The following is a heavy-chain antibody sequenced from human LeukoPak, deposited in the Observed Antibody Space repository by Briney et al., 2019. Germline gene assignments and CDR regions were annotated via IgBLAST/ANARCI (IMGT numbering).Heavy chain of an antibody. V-gene: IGHV4-34*01. Sequence: SETLSLTCAVYGGSFSGYYWSWIRQPPGKGLEWSGEINHSGSTNYNPSLKSRVTISVDKSKNQFSLKLSSVTAADTAVYYCARVRGAGSVDYWGQGTLVTVSS. D-gene: IGHD2-15*01. CDR1: GGSFSGYY. CDR2: INHSGST. J-gene: IGHJ4*02. CDR3: ARVRGAGSVDY.